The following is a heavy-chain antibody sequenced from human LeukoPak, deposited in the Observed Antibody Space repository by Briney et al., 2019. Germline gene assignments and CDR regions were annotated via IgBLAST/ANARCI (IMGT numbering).Heavy chain of an antibody. CDR3: ARGDDSSWSG. Sequence: SVRLSCKASGGTFSSYAMSWVRQAPGEGLEWMGRMIPMVGIKNYAEKLEGRVTITAHKSTSTAYLELSSLRSEDTAVHYCARGDDSSWSGWGQGPLVTVSS. J-gene: IGHJ4*02. V-gene: IGHV1-69*04. D-gene: IGHD6-13*01. CDR2: MIPMVGIK. CDR1: GGTFSSYA.